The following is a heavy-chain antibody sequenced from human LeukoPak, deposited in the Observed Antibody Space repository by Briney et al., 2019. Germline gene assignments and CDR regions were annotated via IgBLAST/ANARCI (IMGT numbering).Heavy chain of an antibody. CDR3: ARDQVYSYGLGIDY. D-gene: IGHD5-18*01. V-gene: IGHV1-18*01. J-gene: IGHJ4*02. CDR1: GYTFINYG. CDR2: ISAYNGNT. Sequence: ASVKVSCEASGYTFINYGISWVRQAPGQGLEWMGWISAYNGNTNYAQKLQGRVTMTTDTSTSTAYMELRSLRSDDTAVYYCARDQVYSYGLGIDYWGQGTLVTVSS.